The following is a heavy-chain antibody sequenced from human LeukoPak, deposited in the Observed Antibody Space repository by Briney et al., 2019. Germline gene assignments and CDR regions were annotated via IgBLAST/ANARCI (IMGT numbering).Heavy chain of an antibody. CDR3: ARQDSGTYLNPLDI. D-gene: IGHD1-26*01. J-gene: IGHJ3*02. CDR1: GGSISSSSYY. V-gene: IGHV4-39*01. Sequence: SETLSLTCTVSGGSISSSSYYWAWIRQPPGKGLEWIGSVYYSGSTYYNPSLKSRLTVSVDTSKNQLSLKLRSVTAADTAVYYCARQDSGTYLNPLDIWGQGTVVTVSS. CDR2: VYYSGST.